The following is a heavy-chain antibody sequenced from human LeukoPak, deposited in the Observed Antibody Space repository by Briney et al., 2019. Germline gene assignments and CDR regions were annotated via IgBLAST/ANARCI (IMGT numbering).Heavy chain of an antibody. J-gene: IGHJ3*02. CDR1: GFTFSSYS. CDR3: ARVTDIVATIPDAFDI. CDR2: ISSSSSTI. V-gene: IGHV3-48*04. Sequence: GGSLRLSCAASGFTFSSYSMNWVRQAPGKGLEWVSYISSSSSTIYYADSVKGRFTISRDNAKNSLYLQMNSLRAEDTAVYYCARVTDIVATIPDAFDIWGQGTMVTVSS. D-gene: IGHD5-12*01.